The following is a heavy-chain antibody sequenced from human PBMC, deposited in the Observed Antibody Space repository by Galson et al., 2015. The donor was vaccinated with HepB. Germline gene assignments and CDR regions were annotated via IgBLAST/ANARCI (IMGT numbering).Heavy chain of an antibody. Sequence: SVKVSCKASGYTFTSYAMHWVRQAPGQRLEWMGWINAGNGNTKYSQKFQGRVTITRDTSASTAYMELSSLRSEDTAVYYCARDAHPLIDDPNIVVVVVNWFDPWGQGTLVTVSS. V-gene: IGHV1-3*01. CDR1: GYTFTSYA. J-gene: IGHJ5*02. D-gene: IGHD2-15*01. CDR2: INAGNGNT. CDR3: ARDAHPLIDDPNIVVVVVNWFDP.